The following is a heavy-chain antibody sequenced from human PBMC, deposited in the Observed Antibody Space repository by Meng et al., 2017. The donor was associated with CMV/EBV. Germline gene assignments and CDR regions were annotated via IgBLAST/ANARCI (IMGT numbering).Heavy chain of an antibody. J-gene: IGHJ4*02. CDR3: ARGSIAARLGLGD. D-gene: IGHD6-6*01. Sequence: VQLQQWGSGLLNPSGTLSRTCAVEGGSFNGYYWSWIRQPPGKGLEWIGEINHSGSTNYNPSLKSRVTISVDTSKNQFSLKLSSVTDADTAVYYCARGSIAARLGLGDWGQGTLVTVSS. CDR2: INHSGST. V-gene: IGHV4-34*01. CDR1: GGSFNGYY.